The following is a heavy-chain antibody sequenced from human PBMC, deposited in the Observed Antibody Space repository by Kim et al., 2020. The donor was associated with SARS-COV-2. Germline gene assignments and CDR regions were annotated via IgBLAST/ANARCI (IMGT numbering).Heavy chain of an antibody. CDR1: GGSISSGSYY. CDR3: ASSNWYPGGGYNWFDT. CDR2: RYTSGST. J-gene: IGHJ5*02. D-gene: IGHD6-13*01. Sequence: SETLSLTCTVSGGSISSGSYYWSWIRQPAGKGLEWIGRRYTSGSTNYNPSLKSRVTISVDTSKNQFSLKLSSVTAADAAVYYCASSNWYPGGGYNWFDTWGRGTLVTVSS. V-gene: IGHV4-61*02.